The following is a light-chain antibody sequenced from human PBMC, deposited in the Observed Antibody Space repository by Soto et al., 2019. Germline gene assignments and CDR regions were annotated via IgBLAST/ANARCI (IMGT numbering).Light chain of an antibody. CDR2: KAS. CDR3: QQYNAYSPWT. CDR1: QSISSW. J-gene: IGKJ1*01. V-gene: IGKV1-5*03. Sequence: DIQMTLSPSTLSASVGDRVTITCRASQSISSWLAWYQQKSGKAPKRLIYKASSLESGVPSRFSGSGSGTQFTLTISSLQRDDFATYYCQQYNAYSPWTFGQGTKVDIK.